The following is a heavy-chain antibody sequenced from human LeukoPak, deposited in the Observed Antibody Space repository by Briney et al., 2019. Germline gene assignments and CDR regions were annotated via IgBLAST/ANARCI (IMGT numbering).Heavy chain of an antibody. V-gene: IGHV4-39*01. J-gene: IGHJ4*02. CDR1: GGSISSSSYY. CDR2: IYYSGTT. CDR3: AKTWYSSSWAGYFDY. D-gene: IGHD6-13*01. Sequence: SETLSLTCTVSGGSISSSSYYWGWVRQPPGMGLEWIGNIYYSGTTHYSPSLKSRVTISVDTSKNQFSLKLSSVTAADTAVYYCAKTWYSSSWAGYFDYWGQGTLVTVSS.